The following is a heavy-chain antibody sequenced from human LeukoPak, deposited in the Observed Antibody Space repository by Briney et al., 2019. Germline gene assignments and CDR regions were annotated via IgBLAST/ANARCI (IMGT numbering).Heavy chain of an antibody. CDR1: GYTFSNYD. D-gene: IGHD5-12*01. J-gene: IGHJ4*02. CDR2: NNPKSGNT. Sequence: ASVKVSCKASGYTFSNYDINWVRQATGQGLEWIGWNNPKSGNTGYAQKFQGRVTMTRVNANNTAYMELTSLTFDDTAVYYCARAGPQDIVATIWGQGTLVTVSS. CDR3: ARAGPQDIVATI. V-gene: IGHV1-8*02.